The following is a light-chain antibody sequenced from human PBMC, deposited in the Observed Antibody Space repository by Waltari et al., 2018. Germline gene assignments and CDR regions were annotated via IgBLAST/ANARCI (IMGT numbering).Light chain of an antibody. CDR3: QQRSSWPLT. Sequence: EIVLTQSPATLSLSSGDRATLPCRASQSVSSSLAWYQQRPGQAPRLLIYDASNRANGIPARFSGSGSGTDFTLTISSLEPEDFAVYYCQQRSSWPLTFGGGTKVEVK. J-gene: IGKJ4*01. CDR1: QSVSSS. V-gene: IGKV3-11*01. CDR2: DAS.